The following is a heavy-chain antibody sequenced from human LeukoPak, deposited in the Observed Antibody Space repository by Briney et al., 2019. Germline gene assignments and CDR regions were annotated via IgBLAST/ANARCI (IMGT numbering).Heavy chain of an antibody. CDR1: GFTFSSYA. CDR2: ISGSGGST. J-gene: IGHJ5*02. Sequence: GGSLRLSCAASGFTFSSYAMSWVRQAPGKGLEWASAISGSGGSTYYADSVKGRFTISRDNSKNTLYLQMNSLRAEDTAVYYCAKADGRSGWYSSWFDPWGQGTLVTVSS. V-gene: IGHV3-23*01. CDR3: AKADGRSGWYSSWFDP. D-gene: IGHD6-19*01.